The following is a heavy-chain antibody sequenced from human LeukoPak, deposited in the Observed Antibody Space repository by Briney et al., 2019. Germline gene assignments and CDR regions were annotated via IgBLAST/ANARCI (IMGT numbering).Heavy chain of an antibody. CDR1: GFTFSNYA. V-gene: IGHV3-30*18. J-gene: IGHJ6*02. CDR2: ISYDGTNK. Sequence: GGSLRLSCAASGFTFSNYAMHWVRQAPGKGLEWVAVISYDGTNKYYPDSVKGRFTISRDNSYNTLYLQVDSLTAEDTAVHYCAKESTTYYYYGMHVWGQGTTVTVSS. CDR3: AKESTTYYYYGMHV. D-gene: IGHD2/OR15-2a*01.